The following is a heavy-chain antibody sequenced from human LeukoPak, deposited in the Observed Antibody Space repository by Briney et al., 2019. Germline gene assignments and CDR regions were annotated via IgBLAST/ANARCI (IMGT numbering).Heavy chain of an antibody. Sequence: PSETLSLTCSVSGGSTSSYYWSWIRQPAGKGLEWIGRIYTSGSSNYNPSLKSRVTMSVDTSKNQFSLKLSSVTATDTAVYYCARDVPYGGFDYWGQGTLVTVSS. CDR2: IYTSGSS. CDR3: ARDVPYGGFDY. V-gene: IGHV4-4*07. D-gene: IGHD4/OR15-4a*01. J-gene: IGHJ4*02. CDR1: GGSTSSYY.